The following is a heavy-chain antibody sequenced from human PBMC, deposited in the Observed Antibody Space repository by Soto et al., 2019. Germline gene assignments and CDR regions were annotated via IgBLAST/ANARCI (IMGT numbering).Heavy chain of an antibody. Sequence: GGSLRLSCAASGFTFSSYGMHWVRQAPGKGLEWVAVIWYDGSNKYYADSVKGRFTISRDNSKNTLCLQMDSLRAEDTAVYYCAIHKFYDAIKGFDHWGQGTQVTVSS. D-gene: IGHD3-3*01. CDR3: AIHKFYDAIKGFDH. CDR2: IWYDGSNK. J-gene: IGHJ4*02. CDR1: GFTFSSYG. V-gene: IGHV3-33*01.